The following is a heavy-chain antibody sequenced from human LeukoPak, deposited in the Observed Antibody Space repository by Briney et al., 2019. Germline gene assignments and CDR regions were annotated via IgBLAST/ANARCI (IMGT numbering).Heavy chain of an antibody. J-gene: IGHJ5*02. CDR1: GGSISSSSYY. D-gene: IGHD2-15*01. Sequence: PSETLSLTCTVSGGSISSSSYYWGWIRQPPGKGLEWIGSIYYSGSTYYNPSLKSRVTISVDTSKNQFSLKLSSVTAADTAVYYCARVVRDCSGGSCYPRPPNWFDPWGQGTLVTVSS. V-gene: IGHV4-39*07. CDR2: IYYSGST. CDR3: ARVVRDCSGGSCYPRPPNWFDP.